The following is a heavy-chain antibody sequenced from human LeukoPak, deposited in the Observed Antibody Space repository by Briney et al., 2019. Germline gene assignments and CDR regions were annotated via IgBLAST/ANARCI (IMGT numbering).Heavy chain of an antibody. CDR1: GGSISSSNYY. CDR2: LFYSGNT. V-gene: IGHV4-39*01. J-gene: IGHJ4*02. Sequence: SETLSLTCTVSGGSISSSNYYWGWIRQPPGKGLEWIVSLFYSGNTYYNPSLKSRVTISVDTSNNQLSLKVSSVTATDTAVYSCVRHSADHTSFDHWGQGTLVTVSS. CDR3: VRHSADHTSFDH.